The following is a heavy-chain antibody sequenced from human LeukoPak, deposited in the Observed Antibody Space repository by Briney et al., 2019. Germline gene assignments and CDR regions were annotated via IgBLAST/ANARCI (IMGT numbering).Heavy chain of an antibody. D-gene: IGHD6-19*01. J-gene: IGHJ3*02. CDR1: GYTLTELS. CDR3: ATVRGSSGWSGAFDI. Sequence: ASVKVSCKVSGYTLTELSMHWVRQAPGKGLEWMGGFDPEDGETIYAQKFQGRVTMTEVTSTDTAYMELSSLRSEDTAVYYCATVRGSSGWSGAFDIWGQGTMVTVSS. CDR2: FDPEDGET. V-gene: IGHV1-24*01.